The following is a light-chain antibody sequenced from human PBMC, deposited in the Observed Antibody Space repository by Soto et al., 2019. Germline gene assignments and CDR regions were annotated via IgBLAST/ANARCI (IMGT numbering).Light chain of an antibody. J-gene: IGKJ2*01. CDR3: QQSYSTPYT. V-gene: IGKV1-39*01. Sequence: DIQMTQSPSSLSASVGDRVTITCRASQSISSSLNWYQQKPGKAHKLLIYAASSLQSGVPSRFSGIGSGADFTLNISSLQPEDFATYYCQQSYSTPYTFGQGTELEIK. CDR2: AAS. CDR1: QSISSS.